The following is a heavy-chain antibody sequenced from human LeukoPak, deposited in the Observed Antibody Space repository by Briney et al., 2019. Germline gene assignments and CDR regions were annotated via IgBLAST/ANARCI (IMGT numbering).Heavy chain of an antibody. CDR3: AREGTVTPYYGMDV. D-gene: IGHD4-17*01. V-gene: IGHV1-2*04. CDR1: GYTFTGYY. Sequence: GASVKASCKASGYTFTGYYMHWVRQAPGQGLEWMGWINPNSGGTNYAQKFQGWVTMTRDTSISTAYMELSRLRSDDTAVYYCAREGTVTPYYGMDVWGQGTTVTVSS. J-gene: IGHJ6*02. CDR2: INPNSGGT.